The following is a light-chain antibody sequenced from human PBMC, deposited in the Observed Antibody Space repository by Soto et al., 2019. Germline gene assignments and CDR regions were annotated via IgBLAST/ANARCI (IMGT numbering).Light chain of an antibody. CDR2: ATS. CDR1: QSISRSD. J-gene: IGKJ4*01. V-gene: IGKV3-20*01. Sequence: IVLTQSPVTLSLSPGGRATLSCRASQSISRSDLAWYQHRPGQSPRLLIYATSSRATGIPDRFTGGGAGTGFTLTISRLEPEDSAVYYCQQYGSSPTFGGGTKVDIK. CDR3: QQYGSSPT.